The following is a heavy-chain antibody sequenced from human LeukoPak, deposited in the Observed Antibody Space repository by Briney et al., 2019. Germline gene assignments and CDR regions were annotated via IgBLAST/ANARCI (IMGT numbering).Heavy chain of an antibody. D-gene: IGHD2-15*01. J-gene: IGHJ4*02. Sequence: ASVKVSCKASGYTFTRYDINWVRQATGQGLEWLGWVNTKSGNTGSAQNFQGRLTITRDTSINTAYMELSSLRSEDTAMYYCARVDGSPDYWGQGTLVTVSS. CDR1: GYTFTRYD. CDR3: ARVDGSPDY. CDR2: VNTKSGNT. V-gene: IGHV1-8*03.